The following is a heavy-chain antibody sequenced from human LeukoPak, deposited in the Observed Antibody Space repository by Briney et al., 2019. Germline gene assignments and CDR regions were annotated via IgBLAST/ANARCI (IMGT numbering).Heavy chain of an antibody. CDR2: IYYSGST. D-gene: IGHD3-10*01. Sequence: SETLSLTCTVSGGSISSSSYYWGWIRQPPGKGLEWIGSIYYSGSTYYNPSLKSRVTISVDTSKNQFSLKLSSVTAADTAVYYCATRFLGSNYPDYWGQGTLVTVSS. CDR3: ATRFLGSNYPDY. V-gene: IGHV4-39*01. J-gene: IGHJ4*02. CDR1: GGSISSSSYY.